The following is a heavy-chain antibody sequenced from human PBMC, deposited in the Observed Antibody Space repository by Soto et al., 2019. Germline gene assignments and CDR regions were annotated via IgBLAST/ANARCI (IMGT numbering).Heavy chain of an antibody. J-gene: IGHJ6*02. Sequence: PGESLKISCKGSGYSFTSYWIGWVRQMPGKGLEWMGIIYPGDSDTRYSPSFQGQVTISADKSISTAYLQWSSLKASDTAMYYCARHPFAYGDYGHYYYYGMDVWGQGTTVPVSS. D-gene: IGHD4-17*01. V-gene: IGHV5-51*01. CDR2: IYPGDSDT. CDR3: ARHPFAYGDYGHYYYYGMDV. CDR1: GYSFTSYW.